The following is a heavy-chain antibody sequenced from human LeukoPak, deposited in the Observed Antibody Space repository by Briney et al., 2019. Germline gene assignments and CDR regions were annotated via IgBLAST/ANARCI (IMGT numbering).Heavy chain of an antibody. CDR1: GGSFSGYY. CDR3: ARSHSLYYYGMDV. V-gene: IGHV4-34*01. CDR2: INHSGST. J-gene: IGHJ6*02. Sequence: PSETLSLTCAVYGGSFSGYYWSWIRQPPGKGLEWIGEINHSGSTNYNPSLKSRVTISVDTSKNQFSLKLSSVTAADTAVYYCARSHSLYYYGMDVWGQGTTVTVSS.